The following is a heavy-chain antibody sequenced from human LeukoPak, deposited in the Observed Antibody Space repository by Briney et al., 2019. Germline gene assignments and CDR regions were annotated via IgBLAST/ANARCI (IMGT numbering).Heavy chain of an antibody. D-gene: IGHD6-19*01. CDR1: GFTFSTYG. V-gene: IGHV3-33*01. CDR3: ARAKDNSGRDGFDI. CDR2: IWYDGGNK. Sequence: GGSLRLSCAASGFTFSTYGIHWVRQAPGKGLEWVAVIWYDGGNKYYADSVKGRFTISRDNSKNTLYLQMNSLRAEDTAVYYCARAKDNSGRDGFDIWGQGTMVTVSS. J-gene: IGHJ3*02.